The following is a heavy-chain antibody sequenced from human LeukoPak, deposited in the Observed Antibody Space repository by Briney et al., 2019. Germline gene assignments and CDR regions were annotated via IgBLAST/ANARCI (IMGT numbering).Heavy chain of an antibody. V-gene: IGHV1-69*01. CDR1: GGTFSSYA. Sequence: SVKVSCKASGGTFSSYAISWVRQAPGQGLEWMGGIIPIFGTANYAQKFQGRVTITADESTSTAYMELSSLRSEDTAVYYCARGGKLAVAGTAIPRWGGDYYYMDVWGKGTTVTVSS. D-gene: IGHD6-19*01. CDR2: IIPIFGTA. CDR3: ARGGKLAVAGTAIPRWGGDYYYMDV. J-gene: IGHJ6*03.